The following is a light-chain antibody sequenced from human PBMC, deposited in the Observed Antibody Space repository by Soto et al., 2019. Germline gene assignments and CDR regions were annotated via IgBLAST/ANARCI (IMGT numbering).Light chain of an antibody. J-gene: IGLJ3*02. Sequence: QSVLTQPPSVSGAPGQRVTISCSGSSSNIGAPFDVHWYQQVPGSAPKIVIYGNDNRPSGVPGRFSGSKSGTSASPAITGLQPEDEADDFCQSYDNSLSAWVFGGGTKLTVL. CDR1: SSNIGAPFD. CDR3: QSYDNSLSAWV. V-gene: IGLV1-40*01. CDR2: GND.